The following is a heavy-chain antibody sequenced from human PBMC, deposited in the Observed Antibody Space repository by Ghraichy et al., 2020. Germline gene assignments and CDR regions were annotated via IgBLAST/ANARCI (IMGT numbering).Heavy chain of an antibody. Sequence: GGSLRLSCAASGFTFSSYAMSWVRQAPGKGLEWVSAISGSGGSTYYADSVKGRFTISRDNSKNTLYLQMNSLRAEDTAVYYCAKVIPPQYSYGPRPTTFYGMDVGGQGTTVTVSS. V-gene: IGHV3-23*01. CDR1: GFTFSSYA. D-gene: IGHD5-18*01. J-gene: IGHJ6*02. CDR3: AKVIPPQYSYGPRPTTFYGMDV. CDR2: ISGSGGST.